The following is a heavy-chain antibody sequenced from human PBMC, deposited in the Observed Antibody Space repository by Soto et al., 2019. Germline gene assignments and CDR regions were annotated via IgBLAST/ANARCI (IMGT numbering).Heavy chain of an antibody. CDR3: AKLGITIFGVVIPLRSGFDY. D-gene: IGHD3-3*01. CDR2: ISGSGGST. J-gene: IGHJ4*02. CDR1: GFTFSSYA. Sequence: GGSLSLSCAASGFTFSSYAMSWVRQAPGKGLEWVSAISGSGGSTYYADSVKGRFTISRDNSKNTLYLQMNSLRAEDTAVYYCAKLGITIFGVVIPLRSGFDYWGQGTLVTVSS. V-gene: IGHV3-23*01.